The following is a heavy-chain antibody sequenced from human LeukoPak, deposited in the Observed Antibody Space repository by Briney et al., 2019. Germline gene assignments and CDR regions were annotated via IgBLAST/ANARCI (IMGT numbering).Heavy chain of an antibody. V-gene: IGHV3-53*01. CDR1: GFTVSSSY. Sequence: GGSLRLSCAASGFTVSSSYMSWVRQAPGKGLEWVSVLYSGGDIYYAGSVKGRFTISRDNSKNTLCLQMNSLRAEDTAVYYCARAAGDRIGYHDLWGRGTLVTVSS. D-gene: IGHD7-27*01. CDR2: LYSGGDI. CDR3: ARAAGDRIGYHDL. J-gene: IGHJ2*01.